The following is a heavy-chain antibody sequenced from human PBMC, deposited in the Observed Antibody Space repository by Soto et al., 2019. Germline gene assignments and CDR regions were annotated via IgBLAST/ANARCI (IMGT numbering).Heavy chain of an antibody. V-gene: IGHV6-1*01. CDR3: ARDRGNYDFWSGYKQYYYYYYGMDV. J-gene: IGHJ6*02. CDR2: TYYRPKWYN. D-gene: IGHD3-3*01. CDR1: GDSVSSNSAA. Sequence: SQTLSLTCAISGDSVSSNSAAWNWIRQSPSRGLEWLGRTYYRPKWYNDYAVSVKSRITINPDTSKNQFSLQLNSVTPEDTAVYYCARDRGNYDFWSGYKQYYYYYYGMDVWGQGTTVTVSS.